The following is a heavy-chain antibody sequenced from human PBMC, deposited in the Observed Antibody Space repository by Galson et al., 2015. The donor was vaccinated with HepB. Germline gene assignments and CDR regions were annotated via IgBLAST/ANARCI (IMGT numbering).Heavy chain of an antibody. D-gene: IGHD2-15*01. J-gene: IGHJ4*02. CDR3: ARENRPGGSGGSWSPRFDY. V-gene: IGHV1-18*04. CDR2: ISAYNGNT. Sequence: SVKVSCKASGYTFTSYGISWVRQAPGQGLEWMGWISAYNGNTNYAQKLQGRVTMTTDTSTSTAYMELRSLRSDDTAVYYCARENRPGGSGGSWSPRFDYWGQGTLVTVSS. CDR1: GYTFTSYG.